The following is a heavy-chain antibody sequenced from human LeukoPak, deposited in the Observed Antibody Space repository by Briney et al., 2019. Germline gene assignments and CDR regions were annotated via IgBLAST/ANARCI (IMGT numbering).Heavy chain of an antibody. CDR3: ARYDSSGLDALDI. Sequence: PSQTLSLTCAVSGGSISSGGYSWSWIRQPPGKGLEWIGYIYHSGSTYYNPSLKSRVTISVDRSKNQFSLKLSSVTAADTAVYYCARYDSSGLDALDIWGQGTMVTVSS. V-gene: IGHV4-30-2*01. CDR1: GGSISSGGYS. D-gene: IGHD3-22*01. J-gene: IGHJ3*02. CDR2: IYHSGST.